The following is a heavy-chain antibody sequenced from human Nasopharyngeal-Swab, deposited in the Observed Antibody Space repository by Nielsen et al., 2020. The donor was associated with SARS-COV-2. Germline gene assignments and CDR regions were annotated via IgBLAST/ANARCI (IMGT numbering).Heavy chain of an antibody. CDR2: ISAYNGNT. D-gene: IGHD3-10*01. V-gene: IGHV1-18*01. CDR3: AREGLGYYGSGGPYGMDV. J-gene: IGHJ6*02. Sequence: WVRQAPGQGLEWMGWISAYNGNTNYAQKLQGRVTMTRDTSTSTVYMELSSLRSEDTAVYYCAREGLGYYGSGGPYGMDVWGQGTTVTVSS.